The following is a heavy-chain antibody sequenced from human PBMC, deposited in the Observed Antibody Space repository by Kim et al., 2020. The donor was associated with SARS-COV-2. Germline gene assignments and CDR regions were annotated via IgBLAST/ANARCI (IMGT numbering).Heavy chain of an antibody. CDR2: YN. V-gene: IGHV6-1*01. D-gene: IGHD6-6*01. CDR3: ARSSARRFDY. J-gene: IGHJ4*02. Sequence: YNDYALSVKSRITINPDISKNQFSLQLNSVTPEDTAVYYCARSSARRFDYWGQGTLVTVSS.